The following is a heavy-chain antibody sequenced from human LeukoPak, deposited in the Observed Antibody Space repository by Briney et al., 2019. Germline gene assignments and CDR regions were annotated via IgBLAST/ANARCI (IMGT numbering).Heavy chain of an antibody. CDR2: ITGSGGTT. CDR3: AKDHLPGRDYYYMDV. J-gene: IGHJ6*03. V-gene: IGHV3-23*01. Sequence: GESLRLSCVASGFTFSFYGMTWVRQAPGKGLEWVSGITGSGGTTYSADSVKGRFTISRDNSKNTLYLQMNSLRAEDTALYYCAKDHLPGRDYYYMDVWGKGTTVTVSS. CDR1: GFTFSFYG.